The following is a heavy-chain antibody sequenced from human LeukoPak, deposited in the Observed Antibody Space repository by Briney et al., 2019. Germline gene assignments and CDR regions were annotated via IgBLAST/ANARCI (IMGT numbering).Heavy chain of an antibody. CDR3: ARDSDCSGGSCYLGNWFDP. D-gene: IGHD2-15*01. Sequence: GGALRLSCAAPVGTVSSNYMSWVRQAPRKGLEWVSVIYSGGSTYYADSVKGRFTISRDNSKNTLYLQMNSLRAEDTAVYYCARDSDCSGGSCYLGNWFDPWGQGTLVTVSS. J-gene: IGHJ5*02. CDR1: VGTVSSNY. CDR2: IYSGGST. V-gene: IGHV3-53*01.